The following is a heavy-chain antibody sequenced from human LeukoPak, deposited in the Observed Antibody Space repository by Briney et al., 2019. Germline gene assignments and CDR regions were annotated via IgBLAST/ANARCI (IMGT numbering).Heavy chain of an antibody. Sequence: GGSLRLSCAVSGFIFTDFWMSWVRQAPGKGLEWVANIRPDGSQTYYLGSVKGRFTISRENAKNEVYLEMNNLRGADTAVYYCATGANLFQFWGQGTLVTVSS. CDR3: ATGANLFQF. CDR1: GFIFTDFW. CDR2: IRPDGSQT. J-gene: IGHJ4*02. D-gene: IGHD1-14*01. V-gene: IGHV3-7*01.